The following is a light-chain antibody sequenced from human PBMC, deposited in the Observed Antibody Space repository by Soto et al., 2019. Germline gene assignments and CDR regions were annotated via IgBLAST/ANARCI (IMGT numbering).Light chain of an antibody. CDR3: QAWDSSTVV. J-gene: IGLJ2*01. Sequence: SYELTQPPSVSVSPGQTASITCSGDKLGDKYACWYQQKPGQSPVLVIYQDTKRPSGIPERFFGSNSGNTATLTISGTQAXXXADYYCQAWDSSTVVFGGGTKL. CDR1: KLGDKY. V-gene: IGLV3-1*01. CDR2: QDT.